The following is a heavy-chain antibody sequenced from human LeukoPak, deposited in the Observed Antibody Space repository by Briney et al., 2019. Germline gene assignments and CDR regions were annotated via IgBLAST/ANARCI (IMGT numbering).Heavy chain of an antibody. CDR3: ASQVLRYFDWLWVFDY. Sequence: GASVKVSCKASGGTFSSYAISWVRQAPGQGLEWMGGIIPIFGTANYAQKFQGRVTITADESTSTAYMELSSPRSEDTAVYYCASQVLRYFDWLWVFDYLGQGTLVTVSS. CDR2: IIPIFGTA. V-gene: IGHV1-69*01. J-gene: IGHJ4*02. CDR1: GGTFSSYA. D-gene: IGHD3-9*01.